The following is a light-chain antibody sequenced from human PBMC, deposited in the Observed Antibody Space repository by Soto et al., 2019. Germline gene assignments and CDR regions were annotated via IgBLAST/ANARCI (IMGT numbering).Light chain of an antibody. CDR1: SSDVGVYNY. Sequence: QSVLTQPRSVSGSPGQSVTISCTGTSSDVGVYNYVSWYQQHPGKVPELMIYEVTNRPSGVSNRFSGSKSDNTASLTISGLQAEDEADYYCSSYTSRGTLVFGTGTKLTVL. CDR3: SSYTSRGTLV. V-gene: IGLV2-14*01. CDR2: EVT. J-gene: IGLJ1*01.